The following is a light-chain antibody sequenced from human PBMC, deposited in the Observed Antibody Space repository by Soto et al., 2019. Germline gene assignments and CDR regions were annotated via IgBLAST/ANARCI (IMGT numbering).Light chain of an antibody. Sequence: QSVLTQPASVSGSPGQSITISCTGTSSDVGSYNLVSWYQQHPGKAPKLMIYEVSKRPSGVPDRFSGSKSDNTASLTISGLQADDEADYYCCSYAGSSSYVFGTGTKVTVL. CDR3: CSYAGSSSYV. V-gene: IGLV2-23*02. J-gene: IGLJ1*01. CDR1: SSDVGSYNL. CDR2: EVS.